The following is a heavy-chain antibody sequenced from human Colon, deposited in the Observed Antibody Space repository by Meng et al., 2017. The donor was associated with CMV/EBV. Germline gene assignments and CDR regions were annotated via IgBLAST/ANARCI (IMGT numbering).Heavy chain of an antibody. CDR3: AKDRVGGGATAIDS. D-gene: IGHD6-25*01. V-gene: IGHV3-30*18. CDR1: GFKVRNDE. J-gene: IGHJ4*02. CDR2: KAYDGSRT. Sequence: SGFKVRNDERNGVGQVPGRGMGWRAVKAYDGSRTYYTETVKGRFTKYRDKSKITLYLQMNSLTREDTAFYYCAKDRVGGGATAIDSWGQGTLVTVSS.